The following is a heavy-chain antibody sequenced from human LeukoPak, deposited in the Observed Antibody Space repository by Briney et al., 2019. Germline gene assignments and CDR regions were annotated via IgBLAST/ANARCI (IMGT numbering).Heavy chain of an antibody. V-gene: IGHV3-15*01. CDR3: TRDEYGSGTPHFDY. D-gene: IGHD3-10*01. J-gene: IGHJ4*02. Sequence: GGSLRLSCAASGFTFSNAWMSWVRQAPGKGLEWVGRIKSKTDGGTTEYATPVKGRFTISRDDSKSIAYLQMNSLKTEDTGVYYCTRDEYGSGTPHFDYWGQGTLVTVSS. CDR2: IKSKTDGGTT. CDR1: GFTFSNAW.